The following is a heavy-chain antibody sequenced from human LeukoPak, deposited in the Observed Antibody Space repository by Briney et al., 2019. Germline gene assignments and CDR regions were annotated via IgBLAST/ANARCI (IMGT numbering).Heavy chain of an antibody. CDR2: IFTSGST. J-gene: IGHJ5*02. Sequence: SETLSLTCTVSGGSISSGSYYWSWIRQPAGKGLEWIGRIFTSGSTNYNPSLKSRVTMSIDTSKNQFSLQLNSVTPEDTAVYYCARAEAGFDPWGQGTLVTVSS. CDR3: ARAEAGFDP. CDR1: GGSISSGSYY. V-gene: IGHV4-61*02.